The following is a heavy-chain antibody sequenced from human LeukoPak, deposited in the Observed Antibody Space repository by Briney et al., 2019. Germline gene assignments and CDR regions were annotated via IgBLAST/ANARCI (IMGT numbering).Heavy chain of an antibody. V-gene: IGHV4-59*01. CDR1: GGSISRYY. Sequence: SETLSLTCTVSGGSISRYYWIWIRQPPGKGLEWIGYIYYSGTTNYNPSLKSRVTISVDTSKNQFSLKLSSVTAADTAVYYCARGVYIAAAQYGYWGQGTLVSVSS. CDR3: ARGVYIAAAQYGY. CDR2: IYYSGTT. D-gene: IGHD6-13*01. J-gene: IGHJ4*02.